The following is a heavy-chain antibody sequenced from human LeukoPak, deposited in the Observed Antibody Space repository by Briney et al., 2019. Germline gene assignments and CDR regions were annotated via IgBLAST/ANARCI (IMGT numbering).Heavy chain of an antibody. D-gene: IGHD3-22*01. CDR2: ISFSGSPT. CDR3: ARDRAYYYDSSGYYYFDH. CDR1: GFTFRTDS. J-gene: IGHJ4*02. V-gene: IGHV3-48*02. Sequence: GGSLRLSCAASGFTFRTDSMHWVRQAPGKGLEWVSYISFSGSPTQYADSVKGRFTISRDNAKNSLYLQMNSLRDEDTAVYYCARDRAYYYDSSGYYYFDHWGQGTLVTVSS.